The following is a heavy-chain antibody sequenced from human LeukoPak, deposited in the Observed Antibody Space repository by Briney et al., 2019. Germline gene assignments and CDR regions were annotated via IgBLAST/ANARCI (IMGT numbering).Heavy chain of an antibody. CDR3: ARAYGGNSGSPVFDY. D-gene: IGHD4-23*01. Sequence: SETLSLTCTVSGGSISSYYWSWIRQPPGKGLEWIGYIYYSGSTNYNPSLKSRVTISVDTSKNQFSLKLRSVTAADTAVYYCARAYGGNSGSPVFDYWGQGTLVTVSS. J-gene: IGHJ4*02. V-gene: IGHV4-59*01. CDR2: IYYSGST. CDR1: GGSISSYY.